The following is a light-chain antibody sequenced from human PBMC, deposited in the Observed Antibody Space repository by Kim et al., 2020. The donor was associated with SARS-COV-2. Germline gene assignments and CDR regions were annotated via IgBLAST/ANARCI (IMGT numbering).Light chain of an antibody. CDR2: DNN. V-gene: IGLV1-51*01. CDR1: SSDIGNNY. CDR3: GTWDYSLSAG. Sequence: PGTKVTISCSGSSSDIGNNYVSWYQQRPGTAPKLLIYDNNKRPSGIPDRFSGSKSGTSATLGITGLQTGDEADYYCGTWDYSLSAGFGGGTQLTVL. J-gene: IGLJ2*01.